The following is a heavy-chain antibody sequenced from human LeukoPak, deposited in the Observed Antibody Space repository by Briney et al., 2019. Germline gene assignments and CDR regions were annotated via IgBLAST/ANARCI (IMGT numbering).Heavy chain of an antibody. Sequence: ASVKVTCKSSGYTFTTYDINWVRQATGQGLEWMGWMNPNSGNTGYAQKFQGRVTMTRNTSISTAYMELSSLRSEDTAVYYCARGGRPCSGGSCYWGGIYYYYGMDVWGQGTTVTVSS. J-gene: IGHJ6*02. CDR1: GYTFTTYD. CDR2: MNPNSGNT. V-gene: IGHV1-8*01. CDR3: ARGGRPCSGGSCYWGGIYYYYGMDV. D-gene: IGHD2-15*01.